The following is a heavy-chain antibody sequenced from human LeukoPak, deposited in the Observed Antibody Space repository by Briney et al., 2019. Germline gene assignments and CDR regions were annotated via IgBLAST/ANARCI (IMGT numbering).Heavy chain of an antibody. CDR2: IIPIFGTA. Sequence: ASVKVSCKASGGTFSSYAISWVRQAPGQGLEWMGGIIPIFGTANYAQKFQGRVTITADESTSTAYMELSSLRSEDTAVYYCARVAAGYSVNYFDYWGQGTLVTVSS. V-gene: IGHV1-69*13. CDR3: ARVAAGYSVNYFDY. J-gene: IGHJ4*02. D-gene: IGHD4-23*01. CDR1: GGTFSSYA.